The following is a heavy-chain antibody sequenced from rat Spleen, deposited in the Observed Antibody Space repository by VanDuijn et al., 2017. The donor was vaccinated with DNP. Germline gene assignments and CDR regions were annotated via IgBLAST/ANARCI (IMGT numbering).Heavy chain of an antibody. CDR1: GFSLTSYN. CDR2: MRSTGNT. D-gene: IGHD1-9*01. V-gene: IGHV2-63*01. J-gene: IGHJ2*01. CDR3: TRAITHSLTYYGYTFSPFDY. Sequence: QVQLKESGPGLVQPSQTLSLTCTVSGFSLTSYNVHWVRQPPGKGLEWMGRMRSTGNTSYNSALKSRLSISRDTSKNQVFLKMNSLQTDDTGTYYCTRAITHSLTYYGYTFSPFDYWGQGVMVTVSS.